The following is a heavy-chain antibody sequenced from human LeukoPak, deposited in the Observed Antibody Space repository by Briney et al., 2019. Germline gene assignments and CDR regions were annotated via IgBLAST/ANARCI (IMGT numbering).Heavy chain of an antibody. J-gene: IGHJ4*02. Sequence: PLETLSLTCTVSGGSISSSSYCWGWIRQPPGEGLEWIGSSYCSGSTYYNPSLKSRVTISVDTSNNQFSLKLSSVTAADTAVYYCARREYYSGYFDYWGQGTLVTVSS. V-gene: IGHV4-39*01. CDR1: GGSISSSSYC. CDR2: SYCSGST. D-gene: IGHD3-10*01. CDR3: ARREYYSGYFDY.